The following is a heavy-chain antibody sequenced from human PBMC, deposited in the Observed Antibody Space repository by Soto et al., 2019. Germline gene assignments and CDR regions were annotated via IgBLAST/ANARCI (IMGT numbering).Heavy chain of an antibody. CDR2: IIPIFGTA. D-gene: IGHD2-2*03. CDR3: ASSEGGYWGSTSCYGDYYYYGMDV. J-gene: IGHJ6*02. V-gene: IGHV1-69*05. CDR1: VGTFSSYA. Sequence: SVKVSCKASVGTFSSYAISWVRQAPGQGLEWMGGIIPIFGTANYAQEVRGRVTSTTDKDTSTVYMELSRLRSEDTDAYYCASSEGGYWGSTSCYGDYYYYGMDVWGQGTTVTVSS.